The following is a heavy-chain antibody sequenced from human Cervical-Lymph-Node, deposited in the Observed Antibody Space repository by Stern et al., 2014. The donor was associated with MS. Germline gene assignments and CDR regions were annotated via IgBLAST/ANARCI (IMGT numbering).Heavy chain of an antibody. D-gene: IGHD2-2*01. Sequence: QLQLQESGPGLVKPSQTLSLTCTVSGGSISSGSYYWSWIRQPAGKGLEWIGRVYTSGTNYNPSLKSRVTISIDTSKNQFSLKLSSVTAADTAVYYCARDSRVPPAPFDYWGQGTLVTVSS. J-gene: IGHJ4*02. CDR3: ARDSRVPPAPFDY. CDR1: GGSISSGSYY. V-gene: IGHV4-61*02. CDR2: VYTSGT.